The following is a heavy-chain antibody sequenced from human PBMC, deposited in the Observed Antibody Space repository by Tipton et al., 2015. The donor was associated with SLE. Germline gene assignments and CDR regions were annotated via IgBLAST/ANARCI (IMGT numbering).Heavy chain of an antibody. D-gene: IGHD3-9*01. Sequence: SLRLSCAASGFSISDYWMHWVRQAPGKGLVWVSHIDGDGSRTSYVDSVKGRFTISRDNAKNRLYLQMNSLRVEDSAVYCCSAWLNYWGQGTLVAVSS. CDR3: SAWLNY. CDR2: IDGDGSRT. CDR1: GFSISDYW. V-gene: IGHV3-74*01. J-gene: IGHJ4*01.